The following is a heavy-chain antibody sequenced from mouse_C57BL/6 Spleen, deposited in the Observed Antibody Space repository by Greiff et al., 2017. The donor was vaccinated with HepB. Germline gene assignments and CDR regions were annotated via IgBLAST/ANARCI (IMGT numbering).Heavy chain of an antibody. V-gene: IGHV5-9-1*02. J-gene: IGHJ4*01. CDR1: GFTFSSYA. Sequence: EVMLVESGEGLVKPGGSLKLSCAASGFTFSSYAMSWVRQTPEKRLEWVAYISSGGDYIYYADTVKGRFTISRDNARNTLYLQMSSLKSEDTAMYYCTREGEYGNPYAMDYWGQGTSVTVSS. D-gene: IGHD2-10*02. CDR3: TREGEYGNPYAMDY. CDR2: ISSGGDYI.